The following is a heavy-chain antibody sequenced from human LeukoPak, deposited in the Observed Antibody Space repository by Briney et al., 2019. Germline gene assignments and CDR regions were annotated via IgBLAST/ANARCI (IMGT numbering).Heavy chain of an antibody. CDR1: GFTFSSCS. CDR3: ASGSWGVDNLTGYCDY. Sequence: GGSLRLSCAASGFTFSSCSMNWVRQAPGKGLEWVSSISSSSSYIYYADSVKGRFTISRDNAKNSLYLQMNSLRAEDTAVYYCASGSWGVDNLTGYCDYWGQGTLVTVSP. V-gene: IGHV3-21*01. J-gene: IGHJ4*02. CDR2: ISSSSSYI. D-gene: IGHD3-9*01.